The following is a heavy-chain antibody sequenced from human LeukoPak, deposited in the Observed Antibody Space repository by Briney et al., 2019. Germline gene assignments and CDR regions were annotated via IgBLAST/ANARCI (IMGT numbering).Heavy chain of an antibody. J-gene: IGHJ4*02. CDR2: VDPEDGET. V-gene: IGHV1-69-2*01. D-gene: IGHD7-27*01. CDR3: ATLNGRLVEYTGGC. Sequence: ASVKISCKVSGYTFTDYYMHWVQQAPGKGLEWMGLVDPEDGETIYAEKFQGRVTITADTSTDTAYMELNSLRSEDTAVYYCATLNGRLVEYTGGCWGQGTLVTVSS. CDR1: GYTFTDYY.